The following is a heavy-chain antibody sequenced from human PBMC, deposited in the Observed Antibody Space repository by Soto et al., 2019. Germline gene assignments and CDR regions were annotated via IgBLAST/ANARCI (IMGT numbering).Heavy chain of an antibody. CDR2: INHSGST. D-gene: IGHD5-12*01. V-gene: IGHV4-34*01. CDR3: ARGLKRWLQLVGYFDY. CDR1: GGSFSGYY. J-gene: IGHJ4*02. Sequence: SETLSLTCAVYGGSFSGYYWSWIRQPPGKGLEWIGEINHSGSTNYNPSIKSRITISVDTSKNQFSLKLSSVTAADTAVYYCARGLKRWLQLVGYFDYWGQGTLVTVS.